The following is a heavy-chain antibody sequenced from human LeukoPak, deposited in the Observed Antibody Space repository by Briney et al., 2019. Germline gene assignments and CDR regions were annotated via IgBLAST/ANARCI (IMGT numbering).Heavy chain of an antibody. V-gene: IGHV3-15*01. CDR3: TGVSRSSWYDY. D-gene: IGHD6-13*01. J-gene: IGHJ4*02. Sequence: GGSLRLSCAASGFTFSSYAMSWVRQAPGKGLEWVGRIKSKTDGGTPDYAAPVKGRFTISRDDSKNTLYLQMNSLKTEDTAVYYCTGVSRSSWYDYWGQGTLVTVSS. CDR2: IKSKTDGGTP. CDR1: GFTFSSYA.